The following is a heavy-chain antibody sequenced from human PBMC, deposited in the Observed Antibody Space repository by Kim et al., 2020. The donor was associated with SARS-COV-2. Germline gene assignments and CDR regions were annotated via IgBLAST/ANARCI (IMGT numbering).Heavy chain of an antibody. D-gene: IGHD3-22*01. J-gene: IGHJ4*02. CDR3: ARGLNLYYYDSSGYWEFDY. CDR2: MNPNSGGT. Sequence: ASVKVSCKAPGYTFTGYYMHWVRQAHGQGLEWMGWMNPNSGGTNYAQKSQGRVTMTRDTSISTAYMELSRLRSDDTAVYYCARGLNLYYYDSSGYWEFDYWGQGTLVTVSS. V-gene: IGHV1-2*02. CDR1: GYTFTGYY.